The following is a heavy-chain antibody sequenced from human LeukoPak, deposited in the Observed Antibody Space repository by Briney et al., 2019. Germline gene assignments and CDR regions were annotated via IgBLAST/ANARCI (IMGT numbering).Heavy chain of an antibody. D-gene: IGHD4-11*01. CDR1: GGSISSGSYY. CDR2: IYTSGST. J-gene: IGHJ6*03. Sequence: SETLSLTCTVSGGSISSGSYYWSWIRQPAGKGLEWIGRIYTSGSTNYNPSLKSRVTISVDTSKNQFSLKLSSVTAADTAVYYCAREGYSNYGGGYYYYYMDVWGKGTTVTVSS. V-gene: IGHV4-61*02. CDR3: AREGYSNYGGGYYYYYMDV.